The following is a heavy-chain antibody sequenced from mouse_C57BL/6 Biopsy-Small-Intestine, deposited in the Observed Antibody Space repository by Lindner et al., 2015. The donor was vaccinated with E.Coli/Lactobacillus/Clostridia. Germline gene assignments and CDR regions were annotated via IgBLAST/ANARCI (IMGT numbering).Heavy chain of an antibody. CDR3: ASPIRYGSSLSQFEY. D-gene: IGHD1-1*01. CDR2: FITFLGIE. Sequence: SVKVSCKASGGTLSTLAISWVRQAPGHGLEWMGRFITFLGIENYAQQFQGRVTITADTSTSTAYLELTSLRSDDTAVYYCASPIRYGSSLSQFEYWGQGTLVTVSS. CDR1: GGTLSTLA. J-gene: IGHJ4*01. V-gene: IGHV1S61*01.